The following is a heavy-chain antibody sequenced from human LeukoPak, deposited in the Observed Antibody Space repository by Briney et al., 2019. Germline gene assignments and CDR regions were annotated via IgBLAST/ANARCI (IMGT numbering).Heavy chain of an antibody. CDR2: ISAYNGNT. CDR3: ARDMAELLWFGEGGVDY. Sequence: GASVKVSCKASGYTFTSYGISWVRQAPGQGLEWMGWISAYNGNTNYAQKLQGRVTMTTDTSTSTAYMELRSLRSDDTAVYYCARDMAELLWFGEGGVDYWGQGTLVTVSS. V-gene: IGHV1-18*01. J-gene: IGHJ4*02. CDR1: GYTFTSYG. D-gene: IGHD3-10*01.